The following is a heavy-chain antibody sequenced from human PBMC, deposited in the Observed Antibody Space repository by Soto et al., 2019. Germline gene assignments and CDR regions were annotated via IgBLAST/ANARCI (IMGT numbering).Heavy chain of an antibody. D-gene: IGHD4-17*01. CDR1: GGTFSSYT. CDR2: IIPILGIA. J-gene: IGHJ4*02. Sequence: QVQLVQSGAEVKKPGSSVKVSCKASGGTFSSYTISWVRQAPGQGLEWVGRIIPILGIANYAQKIQGRVTITADKSTSTAYLELSSLRSEDTAVYYFARGSAPPVTTIDYWGQGTLVTVSS. CDR3: ARGSAPPVTTIDY. V-gene: IGHV1-69*02.